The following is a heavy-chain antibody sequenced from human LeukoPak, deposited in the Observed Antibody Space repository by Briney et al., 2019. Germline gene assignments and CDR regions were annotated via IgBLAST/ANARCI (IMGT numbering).Heavy chain of an antibody. CDR2: ISSSSSTI. J-gene: IGHJ4*02. Sequence: GGSLRLSCAASGFTFDDYGMSWVRQAPGEGLEWVSYISSSSSTIYYADSVKGRFTISRDNAKNSLYLQMNSLRAEDTAVYYCARDKTYSSSSDYWGRGTLVTVSS. CDR3: ARDKTYSSSSDY. CDR1: GFTFDDYG. D-gene: IGHD6-13*01. V-gene: IGHV3-48*04.